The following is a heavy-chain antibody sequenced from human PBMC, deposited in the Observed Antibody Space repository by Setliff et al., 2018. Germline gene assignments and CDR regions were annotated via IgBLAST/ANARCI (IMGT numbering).Heavy chain of an antibody. CDR3: ARDDPRMIVVL. Sequence: SETLSLTCTVSGGSISSSSYYWGWIRQPPGKGLEWIGSIYYSGSTYYNPSLKSRVTISVDTSKNQFSLKLSSVTAADTAVYYCARDDPRMIVVLWGQGTLVTVSS. CDR2: IYYSGST. J-gene: IGHJ4*02. CDR1: GGSISSSSYY. V-gene: IGHV4-39*07. D-gene: IGHD3-22*01.